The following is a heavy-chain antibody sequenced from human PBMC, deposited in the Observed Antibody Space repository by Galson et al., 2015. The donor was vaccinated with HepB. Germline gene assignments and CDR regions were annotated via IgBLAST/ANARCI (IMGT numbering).Heavy chain of an antibody. V-gene: IGHV4-61*01. CDR2: IYYSGST. CDR3: ARDLGPWGVDY. D-gene: IGHD2-8*01. Sequence: HVQLQESGPGLVKHSESLSLTCPVPGGPGRSGNYNWSWIRQPPGKGLEWIGYIYYSGSTNYNPSLKSRVTISVDTSKNQFSLKLSSVTAADTAVYYCARDLGPWGVDYWGQGTLVTVSS. J-gene: IGHJ4*02. CDR1: GGPGRSGNYN.